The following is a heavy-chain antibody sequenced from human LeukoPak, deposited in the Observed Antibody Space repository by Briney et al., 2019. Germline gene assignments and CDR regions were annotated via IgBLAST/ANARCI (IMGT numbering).Heavy chain of an antibody. CDR2: ISWNSGSI. CDR1: GFTFDDYA. V-gene: IGHV3-9*01. CDR3: ARDSYYDILTGFYYYYYGMDV. Sequence: GGSLRLSCAAPGFTFDDYAKHWVRQAPGKGLEWVSGISWNSGSIGYADSVKGRFTISRDNAKNSLYLQMNSLRAEDTAVYYCARDSYYDILTGFYYYYYGMDVWGQGTTVTVSS. D-gene: IGHD3-9*01. J-gene: IGHJ6*02.